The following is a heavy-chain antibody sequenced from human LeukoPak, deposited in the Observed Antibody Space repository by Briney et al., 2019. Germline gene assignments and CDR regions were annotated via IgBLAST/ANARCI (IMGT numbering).Heavy chain of an antibody. V-gene: IGHV4-34*01. CDR3: SREKKRHPKWELIDY. CDR1: GGSFSGYY. CDR2: INHSGST. J-gene: IGHJ4*02. Sequence: KPSETLSLTCAVYGGSFSGYYWSWIRQPPGKGLEWIGEINHSGSTNYNPALESRVTITSNKPKNQFPLKLSSITGADTAVYSCSREKKRHPKWELIDYWGQGTLDTVSS. D-gene: IGHD1-26*01.